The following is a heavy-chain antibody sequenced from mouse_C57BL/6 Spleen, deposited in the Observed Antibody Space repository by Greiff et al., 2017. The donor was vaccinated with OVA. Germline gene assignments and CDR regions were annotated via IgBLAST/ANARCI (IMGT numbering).Heavy chain of an antibody. D-gene: IGHD1-1*01. CDR3: ARDYGSSTSMDY. J-gene: IGHJ4*01. CDR2: IYPGDGDT. Sequence: VQLQQSGPELVKPGASVKISCKASGYAFSSSWMNWVKQRPGKGLEWIGRIYPGDGDTNYNGKFKGKATLTADKSSSTAYMQLSSLTSEDSAVYFGARDYGSSTSMDYWGQGTSVTVSS. CDR1: GYAFSSSW. V-gene: IGHV1-82*01.